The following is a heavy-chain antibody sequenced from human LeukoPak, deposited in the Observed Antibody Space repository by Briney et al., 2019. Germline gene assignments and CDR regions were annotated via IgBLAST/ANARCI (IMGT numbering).Heavy chain of an antibody. CDR3: ARHGRGDIVVVPAAIPDY. D-gene: IGHD2-2*02. Sequence: SETLSLTCIVSGGSISSTNYYWGWIRQPPGKGLEWIGCMYYTGSAYYNPSLKSRVTISVDTSKNQFSLKLTSVTAADTAVYYCARHGRGDIVVVPAAIPDYWGQGTLVTLSS. CDR2: MYYTGSA. CDR1: GGSISSTNYY. J-gene: IGHJ4*02. V-gene: IGHV4-39*01.